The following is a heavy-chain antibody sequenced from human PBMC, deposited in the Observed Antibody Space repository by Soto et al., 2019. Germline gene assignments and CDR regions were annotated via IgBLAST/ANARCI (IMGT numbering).Heavy chain of an antibody. Sequence: GGSLRLSCAASGFTFSSYSMNWVRQAPGKGLEWVSYISSSSSTIYYADSVKGRFTISRDNAKNSLYLQMNSLRDEDTAVYYCAREHYDFWSSHYYGMDVWGQGTTVTVSS. V-gene: IGHV3-48*02. CDR2: ISSSSSTI. CDR3: AREHYDFWSSHYYGMDV. J-gene: IGHJ6*02. D-gene: IGHD3-3*01. CDR1: GFTFSSYS.